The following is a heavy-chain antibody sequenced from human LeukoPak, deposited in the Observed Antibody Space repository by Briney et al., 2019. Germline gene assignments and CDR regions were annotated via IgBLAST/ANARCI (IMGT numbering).Heavy chain of an antibody. J-gene: IGHJ4*02. CDR1: GFTFSSYA. CDR3: AAPVEWELLGY. D-gene: IGHD1-26*01. Sequence: GGSLRLSCAASGFTFSSYAMHWVRQAPGKGLEWVAVISYDGSNKYYADSVKGRFTISRDNSKNTLYLQMNSLRAEDTAVYYCAAPVEWELLGYWGQGTLVTVSS. CDR2: ISYDGSNK. V-gene: IGHV3-30-3*01.